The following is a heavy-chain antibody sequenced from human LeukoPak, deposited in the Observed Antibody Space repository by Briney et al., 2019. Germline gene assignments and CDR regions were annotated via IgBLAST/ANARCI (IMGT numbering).Heavy chain of an antibody. D-gene: IGHD6-19*01. CDR3: AGDRNSDWYSPLDY. CDR1: GFRFDSYA. Sequence: GGSLTLSCVGSGFRFDSYALSWVRQAPGKGLEWVAIITATGDTAYYADSVKGRFTISRDNSRNTVYMQMDSLRAEDTAIYYCAGDRNSDWYSPLDYWGQGSQVTVSP. CDR2: ITATGDTA. V-gene: IGHV3-23*01. J-gene: IGHJ4*02.